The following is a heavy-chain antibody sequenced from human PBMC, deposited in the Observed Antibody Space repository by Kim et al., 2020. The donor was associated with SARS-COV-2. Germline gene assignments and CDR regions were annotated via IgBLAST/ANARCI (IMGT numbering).Heavy chain of an antibody. CDR2: IYYSGST. D-gene: IGHD3-22*01. Sequence: SETLSLTCTVSGGSISSSSYYWGWIRQPPGKGLVWIGSIYYSGSTYYNPSLKSRITISVDTSKNQFSLKLSSVTAADTAVYHCARLKNGITMIVVVRYDAFDTWGRGTMVTVSP. CDR1: GGSISSSSYY. CDR3: ARLKNGITMIVVVRYDAFDT. V-gene: IGHV4-39*01. J-gene: IGHJ3*02.